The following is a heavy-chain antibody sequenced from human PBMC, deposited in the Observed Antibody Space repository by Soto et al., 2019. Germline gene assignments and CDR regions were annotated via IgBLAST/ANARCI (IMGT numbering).Heavy chain of an antibody. CDR3: CTGGYYLDF. J-gene: IGHJ4*02. D-gene: IGHD5-12*01. Sequence: EVQLVESGGCLVKPGGSLRLSCAGSGFTFSNAWMNWVRQAPGKGLEWVGRIKSKPDGETTDYAAPVKGRFTISRDDSKNTVYLQMNSLKTEDTAVFYCCTGGYYLDFWGQGTLVTVSS. CDR1: GFTFSNAW. CDR2: IKSKPDGETT. V-gene: IGHV3-15*07.